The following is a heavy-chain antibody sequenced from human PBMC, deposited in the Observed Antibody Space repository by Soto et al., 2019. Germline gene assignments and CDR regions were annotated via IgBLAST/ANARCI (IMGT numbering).Heavy chain of an antibody. CDR2: ISGSGGST. CDR3: AKTAAMVSIDVYPRWFET. J-gene: IGHJ5*02. V-gene: IGHV3-23*01. D-gene: IGHD5-18*01. CDR1: GFTFSSYA. Sequence: PGGSLRLSCAASGFTFSSYAMSWVRQAPGKGLEWVSAISGSGGSTYYADSVKGRFTISRDNSKNTLYLQMNSLRAEDTAVYYCAKTAAMVSIDVYPRWFETWGQGTVVTASS.